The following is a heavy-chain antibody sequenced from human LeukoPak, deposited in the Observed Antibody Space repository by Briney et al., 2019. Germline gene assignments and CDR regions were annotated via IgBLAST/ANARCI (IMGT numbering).Heavy chain of an antibody. CDR3: ASDLLWFGELRRIFSP. CDR2: INPNSGGT. D-gene: IGHD3-10*01. Sequence: ASVKVSCKASGYTFTCYYMHWVRQAPGQGLEWMGRINPNSGGTNYAQKFQGRVTMTRDTSISTAYMELSRLRSDDTAVYYCASDLLWFGELRRIFSPWGQGTLVTVSS. J-gene: IGHJ5*02. V-gene: IGHV1-2*06. CDR1: GYTFTCYY.